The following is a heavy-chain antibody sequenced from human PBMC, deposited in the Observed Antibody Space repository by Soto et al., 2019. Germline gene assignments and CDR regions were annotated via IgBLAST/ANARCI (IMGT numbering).Heavy chain of an antibody. CDR2: IYSSGRT. J-gene: IGHJ2*01. Sequence: QVQLQESGPGPVKASETLSLTCTLSGGSTSGNYWSWIRQPAGKGLEWIGRIYSSGRTHYNPSLKSRVTMSMSTNHFSLKLKSVTAADTAVYYCARDFDVNTALDYWYFDLWGRGTLVTLSS. D-gene: IGHD5-18*01. CDR1: GGSTSGNY. V-gene: IGHV4-4*07. CDR3: ARDFDVNTALDYWYFDL.